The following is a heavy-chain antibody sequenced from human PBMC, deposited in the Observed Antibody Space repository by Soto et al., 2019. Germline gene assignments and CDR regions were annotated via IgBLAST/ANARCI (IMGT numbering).Heavy chain of an antibody. D-gene: IGHD3-22*01. CDR3: ARGYYGTSDNYQFFDP. J-gene: IGHJ5*02. V-gene: IGHV4-61*05. Sequence: PSETLSLTCTVSGGSISSSSYYWGWIRQPPGKGLEWIGYIHYSGITNYNPSLKSRVTISLDTSKKQFSLRVTSVTAADTAMFFCARGYYGTSDNYQFFDPWGQGTLVTVSS. CDR2: IHYSGIT. CDR1: GGSISSSSYY.